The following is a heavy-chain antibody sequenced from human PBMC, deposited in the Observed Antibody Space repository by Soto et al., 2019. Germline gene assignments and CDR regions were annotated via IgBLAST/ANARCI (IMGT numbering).Heavy chain of an antibody. J-gene: IGHJ4*02. D-gene: IGHD6-19*01. CDR1: EFMVGMYL. Sequence: PXGCLRLPCDASEFMVGMYLMSWVRKALGRGLDWLENVHQEENEKDYMVSGKGKFAISRDNTKHLLSLQMKSLRAEDTAIYYCARGVGGVLVAGFDDWGQGALVTVSS. CDR3: ARGVGGVLVAGFDD. CDR2: VHQEENEK. V-gene: IGHV3-7*01.